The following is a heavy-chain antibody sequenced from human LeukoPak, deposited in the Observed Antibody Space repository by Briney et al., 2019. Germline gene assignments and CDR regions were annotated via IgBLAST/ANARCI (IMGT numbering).Heavy chain of an antibody. Sequence: SQTLSLTCAISGDSVSSNSAAWNWIRQSPSRGLEWLGRTYYRSKWYNDYAVSVKSRITINPDTSKNQFSLQLNSVTPEDTAVYYCARGWTTGYSSGWYERVAFDIWGQGTMVTVSS. J-gene: IGHJ3*02. V-gene: IGHV6-1*01. D-gene: IGHD6-19*01. CDR3: ARGWTTGYSSGWYERVAFDI. CDR1: GDSVSSNSAA. CDR2: TYYRSKWYN.